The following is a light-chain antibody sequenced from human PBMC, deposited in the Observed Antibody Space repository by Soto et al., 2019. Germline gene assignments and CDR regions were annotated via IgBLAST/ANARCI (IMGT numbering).Light chain of an antibody. CDR2: DAS. Sequence: EIVLTQSLATLSLSPGERATLSCRASQSVSSYLAWYQQKPGQAPRLLIYDASNRATGIPARFSGSGSGTDFTLTISSLEPEDFAVYYCQQRSNWPRTLFGQGTKLEIK. CDR3: QQRSNWPRTL. J-gene: IGKJ2*01. CDR1: QSVSSY. V-gene: IGKV3-11*01.